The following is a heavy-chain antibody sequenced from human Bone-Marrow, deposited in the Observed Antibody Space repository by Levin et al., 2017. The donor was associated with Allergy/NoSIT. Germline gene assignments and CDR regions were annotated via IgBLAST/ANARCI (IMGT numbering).Heavy chain of an antibody. CDR2: IIPIFGTA. D-gene: IGHD3-16*01. Sequence: ASVKVSCKASGGTFSSYAISWVRQAPGQGLEWMGGIIPIFGTANYAQKFQGRVTITADESTSTAYMELSSLRSEDTAVYYCARWLSLIWGVFDPWGQGTLVTVSS. CDR1: GGTFSSYA. J-gene: IGHJ5*02. V-gene: IGHV1-69*13. CDR3: ARWLSLIWGVFDP.